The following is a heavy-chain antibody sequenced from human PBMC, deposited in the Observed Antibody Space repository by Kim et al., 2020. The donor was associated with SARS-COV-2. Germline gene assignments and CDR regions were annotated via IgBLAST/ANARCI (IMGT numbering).Heavy chain of an antibody. CDR1: GFTFSSYA. D-gene: IGHD5-12*01. CDR2: ISGSGGST. Sequence: GGSLRLSCEASGFTFSSYAMSWVRQAPGKGLEWVSAISGSGGSTYYADSVKGRFTISRDNSKNTRYLQMNSLRAEDTAVYYCAKAFSGYDVVVDTRGQGTLVTVSS. J-gene: IGHJ4*02. CDR3: AKAFSGYDVVVDT. V-gene: IGHV3-23*01.